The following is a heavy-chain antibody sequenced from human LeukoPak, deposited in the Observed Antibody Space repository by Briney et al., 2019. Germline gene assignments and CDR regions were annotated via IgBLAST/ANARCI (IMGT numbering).Heavy chain of an antibody. Sequence: PGGSLRLSCAASGFTFSCSAIHWVRQSSGKGLEWVGHIDKKDNFYATTSAESVTGRFNISRDDSKNTAYLQINRLKREDTALYYCTRDSGTYNWLDPWRQGTLVTVSS. J-gene: IGHJ5*02. D-gene: IGHD1-26*01. V-gene: IGHV3-73*01. CDR3: TRDSGTYNWLDP. CDR2: IDKKDNFYAT. CDR1: GFTFSCSA.